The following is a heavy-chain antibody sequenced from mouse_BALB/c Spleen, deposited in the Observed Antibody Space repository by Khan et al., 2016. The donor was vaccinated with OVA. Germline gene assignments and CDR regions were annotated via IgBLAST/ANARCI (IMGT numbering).Heavy chain of an antibody. CDR2: IYPGDGNT. Sequence: VQLQQSGAELVRPGSSVKISCKASGYGFSNYLMNWVKQGPGQGLEWIGQIYPGDGNTNYNGKFKDQATLTVDTSSSTAYMQLSSLTSEDSAVYFCARSGYDYFAYWGQGTLVTVSA. J-gene: IGHJ3*01. V-gene: IGHV1-80*01. CDR1: GYGFSNYL. CDR3: ARSGYDYFAY. D-gene: IGHD2-14*01.